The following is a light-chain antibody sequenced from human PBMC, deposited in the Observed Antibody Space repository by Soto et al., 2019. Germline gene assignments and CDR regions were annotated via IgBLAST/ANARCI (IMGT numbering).Light chain of an antibody. J-gene: IGKJ1*01. CDR2: KAS. CDR1: HTISSW. Sequence: DIQMTQSPSTLSGSVGNRVTITCLASHTISSWVAWYHHKPGKAPKLLIYKASTLKIGVPSSFSRSRSRSASTLTHSSLQPHAFATYFCQHYHSYSAAFGHGPKVDIK. V-gene: IGKV1-5*03. CDR3: QHYHSYSAA.